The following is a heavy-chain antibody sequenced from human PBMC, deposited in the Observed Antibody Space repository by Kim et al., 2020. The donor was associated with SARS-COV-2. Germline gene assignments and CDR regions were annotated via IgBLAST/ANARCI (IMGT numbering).Heavy chain of an antibody. CDR3: ARDHREWLQYTANWYFDL. D-gene: IGHD3-3*01. CDR2: IYYSGST. CDR1: GGSISSYH. Sequence: SETLSLTCTVSGGSISSYHWSWIRQPPGKGLEWIGYIYYSGSTSYNPSLKSRVTISVDTSKNQFSLKLSSVTAADMAVYYCARDHREWLQYTANWYFDLWGRGTLVTVSS. V-gene: IGHV4-59*01. J-gene: IGHJ2*01.